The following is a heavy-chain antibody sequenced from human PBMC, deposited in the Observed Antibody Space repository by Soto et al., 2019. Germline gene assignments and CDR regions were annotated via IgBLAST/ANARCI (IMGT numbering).Heavy chain of an antibody. CDR2: MNPNSGNT. CDR1: GYTFTSYD. CDR3: ARGCLYYDILTGYMAYNWFDP. J-gene: IGHJ5*02. V-gene: IGHV1-8*01. D-gene: IGHD3-9*01. Sequence: QVQLVQSGAEVKKPGASVKVSCKASGYTFTSYDINWVRQATGQGLEWMGWMNPNSGNTGYAQKFQGRVTMTRNTYISTAYMELSSLRSEDTAVYYCARGCLYYDILTGYMAYNWFDPGGQGTLVTVSS.